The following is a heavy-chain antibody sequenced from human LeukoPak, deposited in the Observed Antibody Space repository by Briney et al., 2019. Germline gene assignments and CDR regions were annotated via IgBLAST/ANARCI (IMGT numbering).Heavy chain of an antibody. CDR1: GFTFSSYW. J-gene: IGHJ4*02. D-gene: IGHD2-2*01. V-gene: IGHV3-74*01. CDR2: LNSDGSST. CDR3: VRDLRYCSSTSCYDPCFDY. Sequence: GGSLRLSCAASGFTFSSYWMHWVRQAPGKGLVWVSRLNSDGSSTGYADSVKGRFTISRDNAKNTLYLQMNSPRAEDTAVYYCVRDLRYCSSTSCYDPCFDYWGQGTLVTVSS.